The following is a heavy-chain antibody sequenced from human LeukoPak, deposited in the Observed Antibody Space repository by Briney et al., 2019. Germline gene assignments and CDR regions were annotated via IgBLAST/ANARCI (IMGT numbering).Heavy chain of an antibody. CDR3: AREAVAGTFDY. D-gene: IGHD6-19*01. V-gene: IGHV1-46*01. Sequence: ASVKVSCKASGYTFTSYYMHWVRQAPGQGLEWMGIINPSGGSTSYAQKFQGRVTMTRDMSTSTVYMELSSLRSEDTAVYYCAREAVAGTFDYWGQGTLVTVSS. CDR1: GYTFTSYY. J-gene: IGHJ4*02. CDR2: INPSGGST.